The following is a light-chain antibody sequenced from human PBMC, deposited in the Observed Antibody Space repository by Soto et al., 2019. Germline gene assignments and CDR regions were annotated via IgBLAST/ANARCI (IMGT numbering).Light chain of an antibody. V-gene: IGKV1-39*01. J-gene: IGKJ1*01. Sequence: DIQMTQSPSSLSASVGDRVTITCRASQSISIYLNWYQQKPGKAPTLLIYTASNLQSGVPSRFSGSGSGTHFTLTISSLQPEDFATYYCQQHYNTPRTFGQGTKVEIK. CDR2: TAS. CDR3: QQHYNTPRT. CDR1: QSISIY.